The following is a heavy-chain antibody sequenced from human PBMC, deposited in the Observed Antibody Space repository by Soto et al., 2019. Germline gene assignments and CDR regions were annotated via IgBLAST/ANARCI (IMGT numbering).Heavy chain of an antibody. CDR1: GFTFSSYD. D-gene: IGHD3-9*01. V-gene: IGHV3-64D*06. CDR3: VKLTDS. CDR2: ISPTGVNT. J-gene: IGHJ4*02. Sequence: GGSLRLSCSASGFTFSSYDVHWVRQAPGKGLEFVAGISPTGVNTYYADSVKGRSSISRDNSKNTLYLQMSSLRPDDTALYYCVKLTDSWGQGALVTVSS.